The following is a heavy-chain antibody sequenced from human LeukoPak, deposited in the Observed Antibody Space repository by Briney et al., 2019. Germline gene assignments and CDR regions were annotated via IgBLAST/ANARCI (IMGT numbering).Heavy chain of an antibody. Sequence: GGSLRLSCAASGFTFSSSDIHWVRQPTGKGLEWVSVIGSAGDTYYPGSVKGRFTISRENAKNCLYLQMNSLRAEDTAVYYCASEDIVVVPAAPAVDYWGQGTLVTVSS. CDR1: GFTFSSSD. CDR3: ASEDIVVVPAAPAVDY. J-gene: IGHJ4*02. V-gene: IGHV3-13*01. D-gene: IGHD2-2*01. CDR2: IGSAGDT.